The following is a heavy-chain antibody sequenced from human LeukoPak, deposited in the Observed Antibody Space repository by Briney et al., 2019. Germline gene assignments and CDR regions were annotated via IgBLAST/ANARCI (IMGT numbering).Heavy chain of an antibody. Sequence: GALVKVSCKASGYTFTGYYMHWVRQAPGQGLEWLGWINPNSGGTNYAQKFQGRVTMTRDTSISTAYMELSRLRSDDTAIYYCASGCSSTSCYEYYFDYWGQGAPVTVSS. CDR2: INPNSGGT. J-gene: IGHJ4*02. CDR3: ASGCSSTSCYEYYFDY. D-gene: IGHD2-2*01. CDR1: GYTFTGYY. V-gene: IGHV1-2*02.